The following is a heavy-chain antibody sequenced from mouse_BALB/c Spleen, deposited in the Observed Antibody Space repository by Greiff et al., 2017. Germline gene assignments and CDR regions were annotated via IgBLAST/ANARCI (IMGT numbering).Heavy chain of an antibody. J-gene: IGHJ3*01. CDR1: GFSLTSYG. V-gene: IGHV2-9*02. Sequence: VKLMESGPGLVAPSQSLSITCTVSGFSLTSYGEHWVRQPPGKGLEWLGVIWAGGSTNYNSALMSRLSISKDNSKSQVFLKMNSLQTDDTAMYYCARDQVGGFAYWGQGTLVTVSA. CDR3: ARDQVGGFAY. D-gene: IGHD1-1*02. CDR2: IWAGGST.